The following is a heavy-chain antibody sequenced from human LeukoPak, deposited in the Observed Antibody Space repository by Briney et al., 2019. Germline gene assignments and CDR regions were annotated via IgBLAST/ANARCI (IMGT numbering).Heavy chain of an antibody. V-gene: IGHV1-2*02. Sequence: GASVKVSCKASGYTFTCYYMQWVGQAPGQGIEWRGWSNPNSGGTNYAQKFQGRVTMTRDTTISTAYMEWSRLRCDDTAVYYCARPTVYYFDYSGQGTLVTASS. J-gene: IGHJ4*02. D-gene: IGHD4-17*01. CDR3: ARPTVYYFDY. CDR1: GYTFTCYY. CDR2: SNPNSGGT.